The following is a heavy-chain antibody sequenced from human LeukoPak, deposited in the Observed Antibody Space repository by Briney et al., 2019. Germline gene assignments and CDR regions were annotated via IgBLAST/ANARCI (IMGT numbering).Heavy chain of an antibody. D-gene: IGHD2/OR15-2a*01. CDR2: INPNSGDT. Sequence: GSVKVSCKASAYTSTAYFMHWVRQAPGQGLEWMGWINPNSGDTVFAQKVKGRVTLTRDTSINTVYMELSGLTSDDTALYYCAGGGGWRGTTYCCDAFDIWGQGTMVTVSS. CDR3: AGGGGWRGTTYCCDAFDI. V-gene: IGHV1-2*02. J-gene: IGHJ3*02. CDR1: AYTSTAYF.